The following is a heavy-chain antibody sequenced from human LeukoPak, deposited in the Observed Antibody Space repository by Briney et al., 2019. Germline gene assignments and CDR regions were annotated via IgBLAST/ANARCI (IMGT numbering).Heavy chain of an antibody. J-gene: IGHJ4*02. CDR1: GGSISSSSYY. CDR3: ARVLLFWSGYYFDY. D-gene: IGHD3-3*01. Sequence: PSETLSLTCTVSGGSISSSSYYWGWIRQPPGKGLEWIGSIYYGGSTYYNPSLKSRVTISVDTSKNQFSLKLSSVAAADTAVYYCARVLLFWSGYYFDYWGQGTLVTVSS. V-gene: IGHV4-39*01. CDR2: IYYGGST.